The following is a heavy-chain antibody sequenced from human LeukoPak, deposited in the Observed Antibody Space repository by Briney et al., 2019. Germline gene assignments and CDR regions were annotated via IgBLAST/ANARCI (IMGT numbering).Heavy chain of an antibody. V-gene: IGHV3-21*01. CDR1: GFTFSSYS. CDR3: ARASDYDYVWGSYRYYDWFDP. D-gene: IGHD3-16*02. Sequence: GGSLRLSCAASGFTFSSYSMNWVRQAPGKGLEWVSSISSSSSYIYYADSVKGRFTISRDNAKNSLYLQMNSPRAEDTAVYYCARASDYDYVWGSYRYYDWFDPWGQGTLVTVSS. CDR2: ISSSSSYI. J-gene: IGHJ5*02.